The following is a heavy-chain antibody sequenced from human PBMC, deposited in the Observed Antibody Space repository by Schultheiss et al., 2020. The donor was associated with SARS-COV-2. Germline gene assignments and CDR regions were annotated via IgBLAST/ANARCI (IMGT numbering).Heavy chain of an antibody. V-gene: IGHV4-34*01. Sequence: SETVSLTCAVYGGSFSGYYWSWIRQPPGKGLEWIGYIYHSGSTYYNPSLKSRVTISVDKSKNQFSLKLSSVTAADTAVYYCARGSVVPAAMGYYYYYYYMDVWGKGTTVTVSS. CDR3: ARGSVVPAAMGYYYYYYYMDV. CDR2: IYHSGST. J-gene: IGHJ6*03. CDR1: GGSFSGYY. D-gene: IGHD2-2*01.